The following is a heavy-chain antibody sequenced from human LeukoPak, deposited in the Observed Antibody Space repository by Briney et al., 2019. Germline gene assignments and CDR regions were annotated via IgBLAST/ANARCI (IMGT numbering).Heavy chain of an antibody. J-gene: IGHJ4*02. Sequence: GGSLRLSCAASGFTVSRNYMSWVRQAPGKGLEWVSVIYRGGSTYYADSVKGRFTISRDNSKNTLYLQMNSLRAEDTAVYYCARGREDYYDSSGYYVLFDYWGQGTLVTVSS. D-gene: IGHD3-22*01. V-gene: IGHV3-53*01. CDR2: IYRGGST. CDR1: GFTVSRNY. CDR3: ARGREDYYDSSGYYVLFDY.